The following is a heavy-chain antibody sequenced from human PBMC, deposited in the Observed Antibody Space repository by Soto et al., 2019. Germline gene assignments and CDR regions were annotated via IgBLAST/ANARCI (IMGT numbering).Heavy chain of an antibody. Sequence: ASVKVSCKASGYTFTSYAMHWVRQAPEGRLWWGVRITAGNGKKKYSQKFQGRITTTRDTYASTAYMELSSMRYEDTALYYCARDGRWYYYDSSSYDYFDYWGQGTLVTVSS. CDR3: ARDGRWYYYDSSSYDYFDY. CDR1: GYTFTSYA. V-gene: IGHV1-3*01. J-gene: IGHJ4*02. CDR2: ITAGNGKK. D-gene: IGHD3-22*01.